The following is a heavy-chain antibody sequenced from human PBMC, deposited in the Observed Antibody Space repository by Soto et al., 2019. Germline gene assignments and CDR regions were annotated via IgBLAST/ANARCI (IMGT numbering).Heavy chain of an antibody. J-gene: IGHJ4*02. V-gene: IGHV3-33*08. Sequence: PGGSLRLSCAASGFTFDDYAMHWVRQAPGKGLEWVAVIWYDGSNKYYADSVKGRFTISRDNSKNTLYLQMNSLRAEDTAVYYCARAGAVAAPFDYWGQGTLVTVSS. D-gene: IGHD6-19*01. CDR1: GFTFDDYA. CDR3: ARAGAVAAPFDY. CDR2: IWYDGSNK.